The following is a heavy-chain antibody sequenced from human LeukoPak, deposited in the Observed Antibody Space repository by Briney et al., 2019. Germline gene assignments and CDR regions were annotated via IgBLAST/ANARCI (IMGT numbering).Heavy chain of an antibody. D-gene: IGHD2-15*01. J-gene: IGHJ4*02. CDR2: FSGSGGST. CDR1: RFTFSSYA. Sequence: GGSLRLSCVASRFTFSSYAMSWVRQAPGKGLEWVSGFSGSGGSTYYADSVKGRFTISRDNSKNMLYLHMNSLRGEDTAIYYCAKALVVAVDASRAFDNWGQGTLVTVSS. CDR3: AKALVVAVDASRAFDN. V-gene: IGHV3-23*01.